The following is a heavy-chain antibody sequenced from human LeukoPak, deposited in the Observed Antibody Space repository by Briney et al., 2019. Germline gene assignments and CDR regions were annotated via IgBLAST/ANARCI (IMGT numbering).Heavy chain of an antibody. V-gene: IGHV3-33*01. D-gene: IGHD3-10*01. J-gene: IGHJ1*01. CDR1: GFTFNNYG. CDR3: AGRAELSLH. Sequence: GGSLRLSCAASGFTFNNYGMRCVRQAPGKGLEWVAVIWYDGSNKYYADSVKGRFTISRDNSKNTLYLQMNSLRAEDTALYYCAGRAELSLHGGQGTLVTVSS. CDR2: IWYDGSNK.